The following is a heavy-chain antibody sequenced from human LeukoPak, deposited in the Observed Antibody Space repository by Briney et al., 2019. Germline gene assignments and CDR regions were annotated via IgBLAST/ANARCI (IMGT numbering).Heavy chain of an antibody. D-gene: IGHD3-22*01. Sequence: PGRSLRLSCAASGFTFSGYAMHWVRQAPGKGLEYVSAISSSGDNTYYANSVKGRFTISRDNSKNTLYLQMASLRGEDTAVYYCARDRLLYYYDSGPTGHFQHWGQGTLVTV. CDR3: ARDRLLYYYDSGPTGHFQH. J-gene: IGHJ1*01. V-gene: IGHV3-64*01. CDR2: ISSSGDNT. CDR1: GFTFSGYA.